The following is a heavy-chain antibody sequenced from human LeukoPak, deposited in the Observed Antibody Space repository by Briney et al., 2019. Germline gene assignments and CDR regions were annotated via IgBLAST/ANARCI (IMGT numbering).Heavy chain of an antibody. CDR3: ATLVRGVIGGGYYFDY. Sequence: GASVEVSCKVSGYTLTELSMHWVRQAPGKGLEWMGGFDPEDGETIYAQKFQGRVTMTEDTSTDTAYMELSSLRSEDTAVYYCATLVRGVIGGGYYFDYWGQGTLVTVSS. CDR1: GYTLTELS. J-gene: IGHJ4*02. CDR2: FDPEDGET. D-gene: IGHD3-10*01. V-gene: IGHV1-24*01.